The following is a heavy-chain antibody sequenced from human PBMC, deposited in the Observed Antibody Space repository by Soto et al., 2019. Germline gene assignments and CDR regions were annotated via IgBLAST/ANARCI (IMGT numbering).Heavy chain of an antibody. Sequence: QVQLQQSGPGLVKPSETLSLTCSVSGGSISSYFKNWIRQAPGKGLEWIGCIYDSGDANYNPSLKRRVTLSLDTSKNQFTLKLSSVTAADSAVDYCVSSRTAVFGEARDICALGTMVSVS. CDR3: VSSRTAVFGEARDI. V-gene: IGHV4-59*03. J-gene: IGHJ3*02. D-gene: IGHD3-16*01. CDR1: GGSISSYF. CDR2: IYDSGDA.